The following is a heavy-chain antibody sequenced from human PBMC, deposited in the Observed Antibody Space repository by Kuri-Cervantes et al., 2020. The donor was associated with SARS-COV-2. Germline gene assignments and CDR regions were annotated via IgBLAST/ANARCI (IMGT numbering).Heavy chain of an antibody. CDR2: ISTKPTT. CDR1: GGSISSYY. Sequence: SETLSLTCTVSGGSISSYYWSWIRQPAGKGLEWIGRISTKPTTDYNSSLKSRVTMSLETSRNQFSLRLTSVTAADTALYYCARGQWLGLYFDYWGQGILVTVSS. V-gene: IGHV4-4*07. D-gene: IGHD6-19*01. J-gene: IGHJ4*02. CDR3: ARGQWLGLYFDY.